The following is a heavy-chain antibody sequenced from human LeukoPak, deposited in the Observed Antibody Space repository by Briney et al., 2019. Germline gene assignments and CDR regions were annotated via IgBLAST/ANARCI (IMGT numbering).Heavy chain of an antibody. J-gene: IGHJ5*02. CDR2: IYSGDSDT. CDR3: AGLSREDGGSLAGFDP. V-gene: IGHV5-51*01. CDR1: GYSFTSYW. D-gene: IGHD2-15*01. Sequence: ESLKISCKGSGYSFTSYWIGWVRQMPGKGLEWIGRIYSGDSDTRYTPCFQGQVTISAHKSTSTAYRQWSSLKASDTAMYYCAGLSREDGGSLAGFDPGGQGTLVTVSS.